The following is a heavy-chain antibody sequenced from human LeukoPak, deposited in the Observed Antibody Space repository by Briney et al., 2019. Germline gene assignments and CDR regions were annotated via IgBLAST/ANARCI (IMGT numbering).Heavy chain of an antibody. CDR1: GFTFSSYA. J-gene: IGHJ4*02. D-gene: IGHD5-12*01. V-gene: IGHV3-23*01. CDR3: AREGIVATIGSDY. CDR2: IGGSGGST. Sequence: GGSLRLSCAASGFTFSSYAMSWVRQAPGKGLEWVSAIGGSGGSTYYADSVKGRFTISRDNSKNTLYLQMNSLRAEDTAVYYCAREGIVATIGSDYWGQGTLVTVSS.